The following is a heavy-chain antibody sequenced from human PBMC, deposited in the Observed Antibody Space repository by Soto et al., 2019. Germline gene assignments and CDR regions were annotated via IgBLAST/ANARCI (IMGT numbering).Heavy chain of an antibody. CDR1: GFTFSSYA. CDR3: AKDEREYCSGGSCYPFDY. CDR2: ISGSGGST. V-gene: IGHV3-23*01. D-gene: IGHD2-15*01. Sequence: EVQLLESGGGLVQPGGSLRLSCAASGFTFSSYAMSWVRQAPGKGLEWVSAISGSGGSTYYADSVKGRFTISRDNSKNTLYLQMNSLSAEDTAVYYCAKDEREYCSGGSCYPFDYWGQGTLVTVSS. J-gene: IGHJ4*02.